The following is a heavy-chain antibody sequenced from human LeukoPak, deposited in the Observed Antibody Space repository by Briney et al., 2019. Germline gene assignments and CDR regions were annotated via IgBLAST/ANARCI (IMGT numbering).Heavy chain of an antibody. CDR2: IRGSGAST. J-gene: IGHJ4*02. Sequence: PGGSLRLSCAASGFTFSSYAMNWVRQAPGKGLEWVSSIRGSGASTDYADSVKGRFTISRDNSKNTLYLLMNSLRAEDTAVYYCANTYFWSGYYTPSLDYWGQGTLVTVSS. CDR3: ANTYFWSGYYTPSLDY. CDR1: GFTFSSYA. D-gene: IGHD3-3*01. V-gene: IGHV3-23*01.